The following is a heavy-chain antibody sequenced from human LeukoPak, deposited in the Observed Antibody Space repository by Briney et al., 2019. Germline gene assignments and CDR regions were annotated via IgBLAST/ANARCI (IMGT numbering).Heavy chain of an antibody. CDR2: IYRSGST. D-gene: IGHD6-13*01. CDR1: GGSFSGYY. Sequence: SETLSLTCAVYGGSFSGYYWSWIRQPPGKGLEWIGSIYRSGSTNYNPSLKSRVTISVDTSKNQFSLKLSSVTAADTAVYYCARGSGIAAAGTVYWFDPWGQGTLVTVSS. CDR3: ARGSGIAAAGTVYWFDP. J-gene: IGHJ5*02. V-gene: IGHV4-34*01.